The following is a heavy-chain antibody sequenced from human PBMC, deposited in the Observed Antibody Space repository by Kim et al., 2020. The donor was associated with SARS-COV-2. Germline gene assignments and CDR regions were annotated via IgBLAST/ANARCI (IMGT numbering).Heavy chain of an antibody. D-gene: IGHD3-22*01. J-gene: IGHJ3*02. CDR2: IDPSDSYT. CDR3: AGARVLNYYDSSGLHAFDI. V-gene: IGHV5-10-1*01. CDR1: GYSFTSYW. Sequence: GESLKISCKGSGYSFTSYWISWVRQIPGKGLEWMGRIDPSDSYTNYSPSFQGHVTIPADKSISTAYLQWSSLKASDTAMYYCAGARVLNYYDSSGLHAFDIWDQGTMVTVSS.